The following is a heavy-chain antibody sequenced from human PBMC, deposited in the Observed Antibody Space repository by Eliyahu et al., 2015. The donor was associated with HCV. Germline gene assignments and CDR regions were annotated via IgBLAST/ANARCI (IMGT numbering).Heavy chain of an antibody. V-gene: IGHV4-39*01. D-gene: IGHD2-15*01. CDR1: GGSISSSSYY. Sequence: QLQLQESGPGLVKPSETLSLTCTVSGGSISSSSYYWGWIRQPPGKGLEWIGSIYYSGSTYYNPSLKSRVTISVDTSKNQFSLKLSSVTAADTAVYYCARLGLLGYCSGGSCYSYYYYGMDVWGQGTTVTVSS. CDR3: ARLGLLGYCSGGSCYSYYYYGMDV. J-gene: IGHJ6*02. CDR2: IYYSGST.